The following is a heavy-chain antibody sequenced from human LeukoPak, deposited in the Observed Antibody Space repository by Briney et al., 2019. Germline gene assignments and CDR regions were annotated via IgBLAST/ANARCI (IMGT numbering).Heavy chain of an antibody. V-gene: IGHV4-59*01. CDR3: ARIIAARQKTRNYYYYYYMDV. CDR2: IYYSGST. J-gene: IGHJ6*03. CDR1: GGSISSYY. D-gene: IGHD6-6*01. Sequence: SETLSLTCTVSGGSISSYYWSWIRQPPGKGLEWIGYIYYSGSTNYNPSLKGRVTISVDTSKNQFSLKLSSVTAADTAVYYCARIIAARQKTRNYYYYYYMDVWGKGTTVTVSS.